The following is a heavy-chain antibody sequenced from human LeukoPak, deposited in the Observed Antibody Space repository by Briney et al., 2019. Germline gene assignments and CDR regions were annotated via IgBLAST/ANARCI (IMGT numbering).Heavy chain of an antibody. Sequence: GGSLRLSCAASGFTFSSYWMSWVRQAPGKGLEWVANIKQDGSERYYVDSVKGRFTISRDNAKNSLYLQMNSLRAEDTAVYYCAREADGDYLPDYFDYWGQGTLVTVSS. D-gene: IGHD4-17*01. CDR2: IKQDGSER. V-gene: IGHV3-7*03. CDR3: AREADGDYLPDYFDY. J-gene: IGHJ4*02. CDR1: GFTFSSYW.